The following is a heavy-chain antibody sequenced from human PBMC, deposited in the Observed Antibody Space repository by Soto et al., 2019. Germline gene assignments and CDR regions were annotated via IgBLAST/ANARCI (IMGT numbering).Heavy chain of an antibody. D-gene: IGHD4-17*01. CDR3: ARVSGDYVDWYFDL. CDR1: GFTVSSNY. J-gene: IGHJ2*01. V-gene: IGHV3-53*02. Sequence: EVQLVETGGGLIQPGGSLRLSCAASGFTVSSNYMSWVRQAPGKGLEWVSGIYSGGSTYYADSVKGRFTISRDNSKNTLYLQMNSLRAEDTAVYYCARVSGDYVDWYFDLWGRGTLVTVSS. CDR2: IYSGGST.